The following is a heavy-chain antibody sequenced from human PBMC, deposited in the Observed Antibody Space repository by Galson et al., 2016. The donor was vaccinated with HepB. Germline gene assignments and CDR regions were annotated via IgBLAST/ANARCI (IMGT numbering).Heavy chain of an antibody. V-gene: IGHV3-9*01. D-gene: IGHD2-2*01. CDR2: INWNSGSI. Sequence: SLRLSCAASGFTFDDYVMHWVRQAPGKGLEWVSGINWNSGSIAYADSVKGRFTISRDNAKSSLYLQMNSLRPEDTALYYCAKDSGGGFAYAQRMYYFDYWGQGTLVSVSS. CDR1: GFTFDDYV. CDR3: AKDSGGGFAYAQRMYYFDY. J-gene: IGHJ4*02.